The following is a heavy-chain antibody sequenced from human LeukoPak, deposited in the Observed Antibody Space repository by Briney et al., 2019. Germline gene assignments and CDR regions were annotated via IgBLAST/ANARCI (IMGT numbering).Heavy chain of an antibody. V-gene: IGHV3-23*01. CDR3: AHGSYYVSPIVFDY. J-gene: IGHJ4*02. CDR2: ISGSGGST. D-gene: IGHD1-26*01. Sequence: GGSLTLSCAASGFTFSSYAMSWLRQAPGKGLEWVSAISGSGGSTYYADSVKGRFTISRDNSKNTLYLQMNSLRAEDTAVYYCAHGSYYVSPIVFDYWGQGTLVTVSS. CDR1: GFTFSSYA.